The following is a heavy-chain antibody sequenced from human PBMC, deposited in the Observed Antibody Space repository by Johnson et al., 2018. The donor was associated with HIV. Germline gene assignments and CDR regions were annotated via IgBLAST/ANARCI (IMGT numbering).Heavy chain of an antibody. J-gene: IGHJ3*02. CDR1: AFSFSGYA. V-gene: IGHV3-30*04. Sequence: QVQLVESGGGVVQPGRSLRLSCTSAFSFSGYAMHWVRQAPGKGLEWVAVVSYDASNKYYADSVKGRFTISRDNSKNTLYLQMNSLRAEDTAVYYWAGDYRDGGNSAFDIWGQGTMVTVSS. CDR3: AGDYRDGGNSAFDI. CDR2: VSYDASNK. D-gene: IGHD4-23*01.